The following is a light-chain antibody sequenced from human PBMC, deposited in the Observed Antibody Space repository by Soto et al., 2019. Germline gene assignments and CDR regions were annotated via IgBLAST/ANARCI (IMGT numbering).Light chain of an antibody. Sequence: DIQMTQSPSSLSASVGDRVTITCRASQSINSYLNWYQQKPGKAPNLLIHTASSLQSGVPSRFSGSGSGTHFTLTISSLQPEDYATYSCQHSYSIPLTFGGGTKVEIK. CDR2: TAS. J-gene: IGKJ4*01. V-gene: IGKV1-39*01. CDR1: QSINSY. CDR3: QHSYSIPLT.